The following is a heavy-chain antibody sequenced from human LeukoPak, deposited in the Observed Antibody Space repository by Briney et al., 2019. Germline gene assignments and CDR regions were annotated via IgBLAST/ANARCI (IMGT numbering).Heavy chain of an antibody. CDR1: GFTFSSYW. Sequence: PGGSLRPSCVASGFTFSSYWMTWVRQAPGKGLEWVANIKQDGSEKYYVDSVKGRFTISRDNAKNSLFLQMNSLRAEDTAVYYCATDWAWGGFDHWGQGALVTVSS. CDR3: ATDWAWGGFDH. CDR2: IKQDGSEK. J-gene: IGHJ4*02. D-gene: IGHD3-16*01. V-gene: IGHV3-7*01.